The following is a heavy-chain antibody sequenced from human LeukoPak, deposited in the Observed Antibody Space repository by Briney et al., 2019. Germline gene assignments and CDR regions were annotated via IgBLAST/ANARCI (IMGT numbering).Heavy chain of an antibody. CDR2: IIPIFGTA. Sequence: SVKVSCKASGGTFSSYAISWVRQAPGQGLEWMGGIIPIFGTANYAQKFQGRVTITADESTSTAYMELSSLRSKDTAVYYCARSARAPGSAVINYFDYWGQGTLVTVSS. CDR3: ARSARAPGSAVINYFDY. J-gene: IGHJ4*02. V-gene: IGHV1-69*01. D-gene: IGHD1-14*01. CDR1: GGTFSSYA.